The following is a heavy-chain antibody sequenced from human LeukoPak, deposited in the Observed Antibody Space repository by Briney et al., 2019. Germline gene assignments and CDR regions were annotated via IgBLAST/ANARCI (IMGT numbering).Heavy chain of an antibody. J-gene: IGHJ4*02. CDR3: AKGYIGAAAEN. CDR1: GGTFSSYA. D-gene: IGHD6-13*01. V-gene: IGHV1-69*01. CDR2: IIPIFGTA. Sequence: SVKVSCKASGGTFSSYAISWVRQAPGQGLEWMGGIIPIFGTANYAQKLQGRVTITADESTSTAYMDLSSLRSEDTAVYYCAKGYIGAAAENWGQGTLVTVSS.